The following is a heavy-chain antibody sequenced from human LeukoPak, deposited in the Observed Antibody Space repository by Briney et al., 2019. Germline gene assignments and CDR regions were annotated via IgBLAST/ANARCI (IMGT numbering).Heavy chain of an antibody. Sequence: PSETLSLTCTVSGGSISSYYWSWIRQPPGKGLEWIGYIYYSGSTNYNPSLKSRVTISVDTSKNQFSLKLSSVTAADTAVYYCAREGYCSGGSCYSYPADIWGQGTMVTVSS. V-gene: IGHV4-59*01. D-gene: IGHD2-15*01. J-gene: IGHJ3*02. CDR2: IYYSGST. CDR1: GGSISSYY. CDR3: AREGYCSGGSCYSYPADI.